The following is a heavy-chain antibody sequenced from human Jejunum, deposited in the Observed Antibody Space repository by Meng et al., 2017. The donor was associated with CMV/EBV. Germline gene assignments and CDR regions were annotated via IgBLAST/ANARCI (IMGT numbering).Heavy chain of an antibody. Sequence: FTFSSYWMNWVRQAPGKGLEWVANIKQDGSEKNYVDSVKGRFTVSRDNARDSLYLQMSSLRAEDTAVYYCARDYCRSSGCRRRGSYWGQGVLVTVSS. CDR3: ARDYCRSSGCRRRGSY. CDR2: IKQDGSEK. D-gene: IGHD2-2*01. V-gene: IGHV3-7*01. J-gene: IGHJ4*02. CDR1: FTFSSYW.